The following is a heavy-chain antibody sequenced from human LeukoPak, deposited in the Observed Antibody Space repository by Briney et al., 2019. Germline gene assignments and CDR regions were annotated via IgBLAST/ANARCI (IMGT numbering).Heavy chain of an antibody. Sequence: GGSLRLSCAASGFTFSSYSVNWVRQAPGKGLEWVSSISSSSTYIYYADSVKGRFTISRDNAKNSLYLQMNSLRAEDTAVYYCAREGGEWELLRTFDYWGQGTLVTVSS. CDR1: GFTFSSYS. CDR2: ISSSSTYI. D-gene: IGHD1-26*01. J-gene: IGHJ4*02. CDR3: AREGGEWELLRTFDY. V-gene: IGHV3-21*01.